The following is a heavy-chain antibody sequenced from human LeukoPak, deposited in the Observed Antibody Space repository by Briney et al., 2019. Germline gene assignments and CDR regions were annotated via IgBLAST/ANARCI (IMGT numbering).Heavy chain of an antibody. CDR3: ARAQEYYDFWSGYYFDY. D-gene: IGHD3-3*01. V-gene: IGHV3-53*04. Sequence: RPGGSLRLSCAVSGFTVSSNYMSWVRQPPGKGLEWVSVIYSGGSTYYADSVKGRFTISRHDSRDTLYLQMNSLRVEDTAVYYCARAQEYYDFWSGYYFDYWGQGTLVTVSS. CDR1: GFTVSSNY. CDR2: IYSGGST. J-gene: IGHJ4*02.